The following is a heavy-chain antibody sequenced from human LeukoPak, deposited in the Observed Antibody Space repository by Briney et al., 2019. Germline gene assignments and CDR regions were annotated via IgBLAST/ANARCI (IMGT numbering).Heavy chain of an antibody. J-gene: IGHJ4*02. CDR1: GYAFTSYG. D-gene: IGHD2-2*01. Sequence: ASVKVSCKASGYAFTSYGISWVRQAPGQGLEWMGWISAYNGNTNYAQKLQGRVTMTTDTSTSTAYMELSSLRSEDTAVYYCVRVGDYCSSTSCYQGYWGQGTLVTVSS. CDR3: VRVGDYCSSTSCYQGY. CDR2: ISAYNGNT. V-gene: IGHV1-18*01.